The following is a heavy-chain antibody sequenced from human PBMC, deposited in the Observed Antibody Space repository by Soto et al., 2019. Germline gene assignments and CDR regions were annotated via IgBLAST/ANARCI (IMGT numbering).Heavy chain of an antibody. CDR3: ARLGVGALYDY. CDR1: GCSISSYY. V-gene: IGHV4-59*08. D-gene: IGHD1-26*01. CDR2: IYYSGST. J-gene: IGHJ4*02. Sequence: SETLSLTCTVSGCSISSYYWSWIRQPPGKGLEWIGYIYYSGSTNYNPSLKSRVTISVDTSKNQFSLKLSSVTAADTAVYYCARLGVGALYDYWGQGTLVTVSS.